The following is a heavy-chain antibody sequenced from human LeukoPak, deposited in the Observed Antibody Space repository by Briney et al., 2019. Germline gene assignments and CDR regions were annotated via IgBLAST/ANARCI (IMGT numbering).Heavy chain of an antibody. V-gene: IGHV3-64D*06. Sequence: GGSLRLSCSASGFTFSSYAMHWVRQAPGKGLEYVSAISSNGGSTYYADSVKGRFTISRDNSKNTLHLQMSSLRAEDTAVYYCVKDIGTAMFDSWGQGTLVTVSS. CDR3: VKDIGTAMFDS. J-gene: IGHJ4*02. D-gene: IGHD5-18*01. CDR1: GFTFSSYA. CDR2: ISSNGGST.